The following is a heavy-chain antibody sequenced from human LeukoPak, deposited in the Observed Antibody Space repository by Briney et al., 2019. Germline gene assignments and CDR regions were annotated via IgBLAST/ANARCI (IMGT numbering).Heavy chain of an antibody. CDR3: ARDYGGKFDY. CDR2: ISYSGNT. D-gene: IGHD4-23*01. V-gene: IGHV4-59*01. Sequence: PSATLSLTCTVSRGSISSFYWSWIRQPPGKGLEWIGYISYSGNTKYNPSLKSRVTISVDTSKNQFSLKLSCVTAADTAVYYCARDYGGKFDYWGQGTLVTVSS. J-gene: IGHJ4*02. CDR1: RGSISSFY.